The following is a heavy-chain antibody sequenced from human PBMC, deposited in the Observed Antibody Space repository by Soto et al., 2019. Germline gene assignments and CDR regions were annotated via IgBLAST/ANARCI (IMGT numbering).Heavy chain of an antibody. CDR1: GFTFSYSA. CDR3: AKDVGYYYDNSGYADY. Sequence: GGSLRLSCAASGFTFSYSAMSWVRQAPGKGLECVSTISGSGGSTYYADSVKGRFTISRDNSKNTLYLQMNSLRAEDTAVYYCAKDVGYYYDNSGYADYWGQGTLVTVSS. D-gene: IGHD3-22*01. V-gene: IGHV3-23*01. J-gene: IGHJ4*02. CDR2: ISGSGGST.